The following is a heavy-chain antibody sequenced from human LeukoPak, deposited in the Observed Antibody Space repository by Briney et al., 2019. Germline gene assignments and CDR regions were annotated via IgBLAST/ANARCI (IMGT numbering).Heavy chain of an antibody. Sequence: PGGSLRLSCAASGFTFTSHGFHWVRQAPGKGLEWMAVIWYDGSKTYYADSVTGRFTISRDNSKSTLYLQMNSLRAEDTAIYYCARDLGSSNWQTNWFDSWGQGTLVTVSS. J-gene: IGHJ5*01. D-gene: IGHD6-13*01. CDR3: ARDLGSSNWQTNWFDS. CDR2: IWYDGSKT. CDR1: GFTFTSHG. V-gene: IGHV3-33*01.